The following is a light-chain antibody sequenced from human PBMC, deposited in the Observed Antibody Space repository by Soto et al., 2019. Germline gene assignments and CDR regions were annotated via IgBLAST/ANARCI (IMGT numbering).Light chain of an antibody. CDR3: SSYTSDSYYV. J-gene: IGLJ1*01. CDR1: SSDVGLYDY. CDR2: AVS. Sequence: QSAQSHPASVSGSPGDSITISCTGTSSDVGLYDYVSWYQQHPGKAPQLMIYAVSNRPSGVSNRFSASKSGNTASLFISGLQAEEEADYYCSSYTSDSYYVFGSGTKVTVL. V-gene: IGLV2-14*01.